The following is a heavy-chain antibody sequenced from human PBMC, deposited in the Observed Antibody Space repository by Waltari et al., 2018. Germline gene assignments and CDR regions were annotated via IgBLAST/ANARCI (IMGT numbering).Heavy chain of an antibody. CDR3: ARAGYCSGGSCYPGWFDP. J-gene: IGHJ5*02. CDR1: GYTFTSYG. CDR2: INPILGIA. D-gene: IGHD2-15*01. V-gene: IGHV1-69*04. Sequence: QVQLVQSGAEVKKPGASVKVSCKASGYTFTSYGISWVRQAPGQGLEWMGRINPILGIANYAQKFQGRVTITADKATSTAYMELSSLRSEDTAVYYCARAGYCSGGSCYPGWFDPWGQGTLVTVSS.